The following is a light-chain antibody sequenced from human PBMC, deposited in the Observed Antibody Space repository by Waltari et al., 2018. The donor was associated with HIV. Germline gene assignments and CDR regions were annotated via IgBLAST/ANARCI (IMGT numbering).Light chain of an antibody. Sequence: QSVLTQPPSASGTPGQRVAISCSGSSSNIGSNYVYWYQQLPGTAPKVLIYRSNQRPAGVPDRFSGSKSGTSASLAISALRSEDEADYDCATWDDSLSGPVFGGGTKLTVL. CDR2: RSN. CDR3: ATWDDSLSGPV. J-gene: IGLJ3*02. CDR1: SSNIGSNY. V-gene: IGLV1-47*01.